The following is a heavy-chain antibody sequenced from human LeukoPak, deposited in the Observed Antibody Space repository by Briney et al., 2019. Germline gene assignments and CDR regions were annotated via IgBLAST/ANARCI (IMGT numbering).Heavy chain of an antibody. CDR3: ARGINFFDY. V-gene: IGHV3-21*01. CDR2: ISSSSKYI. CDR1: GFTVSSNY. J-gene: IGHJ4*02. Sequence: GGSLRLSCAASGFTVSSNYMSWVRQAPGKGLGWVSSISSSSKYIYYADSMKGRFTISRDNAKNSVYLQMNSLRADDTAVYYCARGINFFDYWGQGTLVTVSS. D-gene: IGHD5-24*01.